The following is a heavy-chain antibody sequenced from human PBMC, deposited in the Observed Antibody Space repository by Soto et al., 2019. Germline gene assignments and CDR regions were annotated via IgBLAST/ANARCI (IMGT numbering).Heavy chain of an antibody. CDR2: INASTGTT. V-gene: IGHV1-46*01. CDR3: ARDRLDWFDP. J-gene: IGHJ5*02. Sequence: ASVKVSCKASGYTFTNDYMHWVRQAPGQGLEWMGIINASTGTTSYAQKFQGRVTMTRDTSTSTVYMELRSLRSDDTAVYYCARDRLDWFDPWGQGTLVTVS. D-gene: IGHD6-19*01. CDR1: GYTFTNDY.